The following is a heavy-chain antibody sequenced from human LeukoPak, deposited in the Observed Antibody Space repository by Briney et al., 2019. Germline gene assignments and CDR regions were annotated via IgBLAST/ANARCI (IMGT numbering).Heavy chain of an antibody. J-gene: IGHJ4*02. D-gene: IGHD3-10*01. CDR2: IYSGGST. V-gene: IGHV3-66*01. Sequence: PGGSLRLSCAASGFTVSGNYMSWVRQAPGKGLEWVSVIYSGGSTYYADSVKGRFTISRDNAKNSLYLQMNSLRDEDTAVYYCVRESRFHFDYWGQGTLVTVSS. CDR3: VRESRFHFDY. CDR1: GFTVSGNY.